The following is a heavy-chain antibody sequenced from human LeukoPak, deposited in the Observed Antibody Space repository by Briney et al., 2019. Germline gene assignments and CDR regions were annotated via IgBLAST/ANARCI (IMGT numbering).Heavy chain of an antibody. D-gene: IGHD5-24*01. J-gene: IGHJ4*02. V-gene: IGHV4-59*01. CDR1: GGSISNKY. Sequence: PSETLSLTCTVSGGSISNKYWSWIRQPPGKGLEWIGYIYYSGSTNYNPSLKSRVTISVDTSKNQFSLKLSSVTAADTAVYYCARGTSRDGYNYNLDWGQGTLVTVSS. CDR3: ARGTSRDGYNYNLD. CDR2: IYYSGST.